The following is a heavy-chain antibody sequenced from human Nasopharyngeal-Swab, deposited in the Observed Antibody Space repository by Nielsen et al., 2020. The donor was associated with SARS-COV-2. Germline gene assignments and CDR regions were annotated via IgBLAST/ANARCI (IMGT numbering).Heavy chain of an antibody. D-gene: IGHD4-11*01. CDR2: MNWYSGIM. J-gene: IGHJ4*02. CDR3: ARGTADYSNPSFDY. CDR1: GLTYDVYA. V-gene: IGHV3-9*01. Sequence: GVSLRLSCAPSGLTYDVYAIYWVRQAPGKGLEWVAGMNWYSGIMGYADAVKGRFTISRDNAKNSLFLQMNGLRPEDTAFYYCARGTADYSNPSFDYWGQGTLVTVSS.